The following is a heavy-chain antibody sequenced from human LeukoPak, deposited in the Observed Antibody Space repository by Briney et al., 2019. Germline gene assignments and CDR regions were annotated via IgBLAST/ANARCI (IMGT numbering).Heavy chain of an antibody. CDR2: IIDSGNSI. D-gene: IGHD2-21*02. J-gene: IGHJ4*02. CDR3: VRARVTSWFDY. V-gene: IGHV3-23*01. CDR1: GFTFSSCA. Sequence: PGGSLRLSCAASGFTFSSCAMSWVRQAPGKRLEWVSTIIDSGNSIYYADSAEGRFTISRDNSKNTLYLQMNSLRAGDTAVYYCVRARVTSWFDYWGQGTLVIVSS.